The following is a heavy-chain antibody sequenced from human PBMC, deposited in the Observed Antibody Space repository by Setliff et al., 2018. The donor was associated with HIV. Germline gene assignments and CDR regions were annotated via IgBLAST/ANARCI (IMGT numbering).Heavy chain of an antibody. CDR1: GFTFSSYW. CDR3: ARDYWVAGLDY. V-gene: IGHV3-7*01. Sequence: SLRLSCAASGFTFSSYWMSWVRQAPGKGLEWVANIKQDGSEKYYVDSLKGRFTISRDTAKNSLYLQMNSLSVEDTAVYYCARDYWVAGLDYWGQGTLVTVSS. D-gene: IGHD6-19*01. CDR2: IKQDGSEK. J-gene: IGHJ4*02.